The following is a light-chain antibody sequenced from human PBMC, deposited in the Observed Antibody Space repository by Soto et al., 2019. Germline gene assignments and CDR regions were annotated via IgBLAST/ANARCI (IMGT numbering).Light chain of an antibody. CDR2: YDS. J-gene: IGLJ2*01. V-gene: IGLV3-21*04. CDR1: NIGSKS. Sequence: SYELTQSPSVSVAPGKTARITCGGNNIGSKSVHWYQQKPGQAPVLVIYYDSDRPSGIPERFSGSNSGNTATLTISRVEAGVEADYYCQVWDSSSDHVVFGGGTKLTVL. CDR3: QVWDSSSDHVV.